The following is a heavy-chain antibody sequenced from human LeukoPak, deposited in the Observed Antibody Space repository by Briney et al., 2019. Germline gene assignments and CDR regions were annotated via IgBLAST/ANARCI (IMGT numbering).Heavy chain of an antibody. CDR2: MNPNSGNT. J-gene: IGHJ4*02. V-gene: IGHV1-8*01. Sequence: ASVKVSCKASGDTFTSYDINWVRQATGQGLEWMGWMNPNSGNTGYAQKFQGRVTMTRNTSISTAYMELSSLRSEDTAVYYCAREMEYSYGYDSFDYWGQGTLVTVSS. D-gene: IGHD5-18*01. CDR3: AREMEYSYGYDSFDY. CDR1: GDTFTSYD.